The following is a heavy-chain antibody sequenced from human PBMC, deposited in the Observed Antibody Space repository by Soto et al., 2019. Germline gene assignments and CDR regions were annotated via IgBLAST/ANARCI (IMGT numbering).Heavy chain of an antibody. CDR1: RFTFRNYA. D-gene: IGHD3-10*01. J-gene: IGHJ5*02. V-gene: IGHV3-23*01. CDR3: ARYFAHMVSGWFDP. CDR2: ISASGDKT. Sequence: EVQLLESGGGLVQPGGCLRLSCAASRFTFRNYAMSWVRQAPGKGLECVAAISASGDKTYYADSVKGGFTISRDNSNDTRFLQMNRLRAEDTAVYSCARYFAHMVSGWFDPLSQGNL.